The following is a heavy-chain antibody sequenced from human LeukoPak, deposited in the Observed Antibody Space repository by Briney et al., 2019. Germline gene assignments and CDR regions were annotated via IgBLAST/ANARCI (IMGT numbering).Heavy chain of an antibody. CDR2: LYTAGDT. CDR1: GFSVSSKY. J-gene: IGHJ4*02. V-gene: IGHV3-53*01. D-gene: IGHD6-13*01. Sequence: GGSLRLSCAASGFSVSSKYMSWVRQAPGKGLEWVSVLYTAGDTYYADSVKGRFTISRDNSNNTLYLQMNSLRAEDTAVYYCARDPKYSNSWFFDYWGQGTLVTVSS. CDR3: ARDPKYSNSWFFDY.